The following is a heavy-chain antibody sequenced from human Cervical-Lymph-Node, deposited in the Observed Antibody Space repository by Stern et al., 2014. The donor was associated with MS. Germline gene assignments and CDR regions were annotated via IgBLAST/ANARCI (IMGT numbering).Heavy chain of an antibody. Sequence: EVQLVESGGGLIQPGGSLRLSCAAPGFTVSNNYMSWVRQAPGKGLECVSLIYTEDRTDYSGSVKGRFTISRDSTKNKLFLQMNSLRAEDTAVYYCARAIFGLNTAAMAPDAFDSWGQGTMVTVSS. D-gene: IGHD3-3*01. V-gene: IGHV3-53*01. CDR2: IYTEDRT. CDR1: GFTVSNNY. J-gene: IGHJ3*01. CDR3: ARAIFGLNTAAMAPDAFDS.